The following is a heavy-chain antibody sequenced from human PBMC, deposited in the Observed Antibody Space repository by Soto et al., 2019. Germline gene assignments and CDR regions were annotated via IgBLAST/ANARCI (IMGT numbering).Heavy chain of an antibody. CDR1: GFTFSSYA. Sequence: SLRLSCAASGFTFSSYAMHWVRQAPGKGLEWVAVISYDGSNKYYADSVKGRFTISRDNSKNTLYLQMNSLRAEDTAVYYCARDGPLRSGWHKRSFDYWGQGTLVTVSS. V-gene: IGHV3-30-3*01. CDR2: ISYDGSNK. D-gene: IGHD6-19*01. CDR3: ARDGPLRSGWHKRSFDY. J-gene: IGHJ4*02.